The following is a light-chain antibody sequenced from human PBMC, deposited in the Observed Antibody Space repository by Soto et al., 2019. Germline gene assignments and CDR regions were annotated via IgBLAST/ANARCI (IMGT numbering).Light chain of an antibody. CDR2: DAS. V-gene: IGKV3-20*01. CDR3: LQYGSSPRT. J-gene: IGKJ1*01. CDR1: QTISSRS. Sequence: EIVLTQSPGTLSLSPGERATLSCRASQTISSRSLAWYQQKPGQAPRLLIFDASSRATGIPDRFSGGGSGTDFTLTISRLEPEHFAVYYCLQYGSSPRTFGQGTKVDIK.